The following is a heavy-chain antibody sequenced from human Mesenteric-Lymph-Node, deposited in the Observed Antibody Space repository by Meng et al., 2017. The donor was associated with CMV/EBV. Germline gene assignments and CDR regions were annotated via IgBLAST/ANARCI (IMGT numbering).Heavy chain of an antibody. CDR1: DGSFTNYY. CDR3: ARGRGRLDY. V-gene: IGHV4-34*01. CDR2: INDSGDS. J-gene: IGHJ4*02. D-gene: IGHD3-10*01. Sequence: SETLSLTCAVDDGSFTNYYWSWIRQSPGKGLEWIGEINDSGDSNYNPSLKSRVSISVDTSKSQFSLKVNSMTAADTAVYYCARGRGRLDYWGQGTLVTVSS.